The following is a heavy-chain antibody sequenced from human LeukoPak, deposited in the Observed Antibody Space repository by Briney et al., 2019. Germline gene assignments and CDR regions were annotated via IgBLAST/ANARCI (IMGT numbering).Heavy chain of an antibody. J-gene: IGHJ6*04. CDR2: INHSGST. CDR3: ARVGIAAAGTLHGMDV. D-gene: IGHD6-13*01. V-gene: IGHV4-34*01. Sequence: SETLSLTCAVYGGSFSGYYWSWIRQPPGKGLEWIGEINHSGSTNYNPSLKSRVTISVDTSKNQFSLKLSSVTAADTAVYYCARVGIAAAGTLHGMDVWGKGTTVTVSS. CDR1: GGSFSGYY.